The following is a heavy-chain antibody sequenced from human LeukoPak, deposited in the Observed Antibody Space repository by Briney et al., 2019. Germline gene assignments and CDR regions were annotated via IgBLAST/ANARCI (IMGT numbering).Heavy chain of an antibody. Sequence: GGSLRLSCAASGFTFTNYAMSWVRQAPGKGLEWVSAISGSGGSTYYADSVKGRFTISRDNSKNTLYLQMNSLRAEDTAVYYCAKNPSSSWYRRDWFDPWGQGTLVTVSS. J-gene: IGHJ5*02. CDR1: GFTFTNYA. CDR3: AKNPSSSWYRRDWFDP. CDR2: ISGSGGST. D-gene: IGHD6-13*01. V-gene: IGHV3-23*01.